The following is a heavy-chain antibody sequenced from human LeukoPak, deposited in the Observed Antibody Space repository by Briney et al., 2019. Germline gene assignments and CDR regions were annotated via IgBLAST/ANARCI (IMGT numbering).Heavy chain of an antibody. J-gene: IGHJ6*02. V-gene: IGHV3-11*01. CDR2: ISSSGSTI. CDR3: ARGIVVVPAAIHYGMDV. CDR1: GFTFSDYA. D-gene: IGHD2-2*02. Sequence: KAGGSLRLSCAASGFTFSDYAMTWVRQAPGKGLEWVSYISSSGSTIYYADSVKGRFTISRDNAKNSLYLQMNSLRAEDTAVYYCARGIVVVPAAIHYGMDVWGQGTTVTVSS.